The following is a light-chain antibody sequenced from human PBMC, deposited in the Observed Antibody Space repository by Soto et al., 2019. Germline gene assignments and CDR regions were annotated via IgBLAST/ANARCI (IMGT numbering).Light chain of an antibody. V-gene: IGKV4-1*01. J-gene: IGKJ4*01. CDR2: WAS. CDR1: QSVLYSSHNKNY. CDR3: QQYYSSALT. Sequence: DIVMTQSPDSLAVSLGERATINCKSSQSVLYSSHNKNYLAWYQQEPGQPPKLLIYWASTRESGVPDRFSVSGCGTDFTLTISSLQAEDVAVYYCQQYYSSALTFGGGTKVEIK.